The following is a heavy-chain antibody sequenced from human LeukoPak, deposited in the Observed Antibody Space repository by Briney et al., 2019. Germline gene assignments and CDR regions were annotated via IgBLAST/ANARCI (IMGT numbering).Heavy chain of an antibody. CDR1: GGSFSGYY. Sequence: SETLPLTCAVYGGSFSGYYWSWIRQPPGKGLEWIGEINHSGSTNYNPSLKSRVTISVDTSKNQFSLKLSSVTAADTAVYYCARGSTTGTTGYFDPWGQGTLVTVSS. J-gene: IGHJ5*02. V-gene: IGHV4-34*01. CDR3: ARGSTTGTTGYFDP. D-gene: IGHD1-1*01. CDR2: INHSGST.